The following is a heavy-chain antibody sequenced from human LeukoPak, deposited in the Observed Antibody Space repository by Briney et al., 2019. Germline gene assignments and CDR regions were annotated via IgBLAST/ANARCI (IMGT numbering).Heavy chain of an antibody. CDR3: ATSLNYYASSGYFF. Sequence: ASVKVSCKVSGYTLTELSMHWVRQAPGKGLEWMGGFDPEDGETIYAQKFQGRVTMTEDTSTDTAYMELSSLRSEDTAVYYCATSLNYYASSGYFFWGQGTLVTVSS. J-gene: IGHJ4*02. D-gene: IGHD3-22*01. CDR1: GYTLTELS. V-gene: IGHV1-24*01. CDR2: FDPEDGET.